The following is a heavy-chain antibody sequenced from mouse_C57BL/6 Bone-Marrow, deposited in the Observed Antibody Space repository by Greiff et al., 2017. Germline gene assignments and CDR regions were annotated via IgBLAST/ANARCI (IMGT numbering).Heavy chain of an antibody. Sequence: VQLQQSGAELVRPGASVKLSCTASGFNIKDDYMHWVKQRPEQGLEWIGWIDPENGDTEYASKFQGKATITADTSSNTAYLQLSSRTSEDTAVYYCTAGGYDEGYCDYWGTGTTRTVSS. CDR2: IDPENGDT. CDR1: GFNIKDDY. D-gene: IGHD2-2*01. J-gene: IGHJ2*01. CDR3: TAGGYDEGYCDY. V-gene: IGHV14-4*01.